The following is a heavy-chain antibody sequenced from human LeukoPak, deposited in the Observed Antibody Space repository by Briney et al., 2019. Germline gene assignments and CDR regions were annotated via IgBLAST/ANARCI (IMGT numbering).Heavy chain of an antibody. V-gene: IGHV5-10-1*01. CDR2: IDPSDSYT. J-gene: IGHJ4*02. CDR3: ARQATVTTMLDY. CDR1: GYSFTSYW. D-gene: IGHD4-17*01. Sequence: GESLKICCKGSGYSFTSYWISWVRQMPGKGLEWMGRIDPSDSYTKYSPSFQGHVTISTDKSISTAYLQWSSLKASDTAMYYCARQATVTTMLDYWGQGSLVTVSS.